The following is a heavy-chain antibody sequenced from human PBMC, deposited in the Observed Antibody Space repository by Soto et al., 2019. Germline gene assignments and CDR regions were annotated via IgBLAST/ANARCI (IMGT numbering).Heavy chain of an antibody. D-gene: IGHD5-18*01. Sequence: QVQLVQSGAEVKNPGSSVKVSCKASGGTFSSYAISWVRQAPGHGLEWMGGIIPIFGTANYAQKFQGRVTITADKSTSTAYMELSSLRSEDTAVYYCATPRGLQLWFPFDYWGQGTLVTVSS. V-gene: IGHV1-69*06. CDR1: GGTFSSYA. CDR3: ATPRGLQLWFPFDY. J-gene: IGHJ4*02. CDR2: IIPIFGTA.